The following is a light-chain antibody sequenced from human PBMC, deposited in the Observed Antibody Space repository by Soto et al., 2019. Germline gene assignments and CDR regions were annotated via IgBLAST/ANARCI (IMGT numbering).Light chain of an antibody. CDR2: DAS. J-gene: IGKJ5*01. Sequence: EIVLPQSPGTLSLSPGERATLSCRASQSVSSYLAWYQQKPGQAHRLLIYDASNRATGIPARFSGSGSGTDFTLTISSLEPEEFAVYYCKKRSNWLITVGKGTRLEIK. CDR3: KKRSNWLIT. CDR1: QSVSSY. V-gene: IGKV3-11*01.